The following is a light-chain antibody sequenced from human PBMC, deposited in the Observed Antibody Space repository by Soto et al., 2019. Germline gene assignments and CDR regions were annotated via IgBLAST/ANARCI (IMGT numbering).Light chain of an antibody. CDR2: YSS. V-gene: IGKV3D-15*01. CDR3: QQYGDSPIT. Sequence: VTQFPATLSVTPGETVTLSCRASQSVRSNLAWYQQRPGQAPRLLIHYSSTRASGVPARFSGSGSGTNFTLVISSLQPEDFGVYYCQQYGDSPITSGPGTKVDIK. J-gene: IGKJ3*01. CDR1: QSVRSN.